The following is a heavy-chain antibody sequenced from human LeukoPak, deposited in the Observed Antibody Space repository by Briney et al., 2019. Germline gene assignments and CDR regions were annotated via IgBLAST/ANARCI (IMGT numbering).Heavy chain of an antibody. CDR3: AKGARGSTVTTVDY. CDR2: IWYDGSNK. Sequence: GGFLRLSCAASGFTFSSCGMHWVRQAPGKGLEWVAVIWYDGSNKYYADSVKGRFTISRDNSKNTLYLQMNSLRAEDTAVYYCAKGARGSTVTTVDYWGQGTLVTVSS. CDR1: GFTFSSCG. V-gene: IGHV3-33*06. J-gene: IGHJ4*02. D-gene: IGHD4-17*01.